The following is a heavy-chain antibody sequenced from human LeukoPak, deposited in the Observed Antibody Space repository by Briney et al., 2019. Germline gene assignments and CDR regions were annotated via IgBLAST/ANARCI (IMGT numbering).Heavy chain of an antibody. CDR2: IYYSGST. V-gene: IGHV4-30-4*08. CDR1: GGSISSGDDY. D-gene: IGHD4-23*01. Sequence: PSQTLSLTCTVYGGSISSGDDYWSWIRQPSGKGLEWIGDIYYSGSTYYNPSLRSRVSISVDTSKNQFSLKLTSVTAADTAVYYCARVAGGNSPFDYWGQGTLVTVSS. J-gene: IGHJ4*02. CDR3: ARVAGGNSPFDY.